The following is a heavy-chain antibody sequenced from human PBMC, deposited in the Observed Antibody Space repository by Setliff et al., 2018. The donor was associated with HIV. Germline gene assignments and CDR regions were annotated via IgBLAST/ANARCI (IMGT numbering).Heavy chain of an antibody. D-gene: IGHD3-22*01. CDR3: ARERDSNGYQFDY. CDR2: INVDSGNS. V-gene: IGHV1-3*03. J-gene: IGHJ4*02. Sequence: ASVKVSCKASGFPFSNYAIHWVRQAPGQRLEWMGWINVDSGNSKYLQDLQGRVTITSDTSATTAYMEVSNLRSEDMAVYYCARERDSNGYQFDYWGQGTLVTVSS. CDR1: GFPFSNYA.